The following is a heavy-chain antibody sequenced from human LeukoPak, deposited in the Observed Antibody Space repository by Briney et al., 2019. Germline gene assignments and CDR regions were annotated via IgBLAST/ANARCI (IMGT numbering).Heavy chain of an antibody. D-gene: IGHD6-13*01. CDR2: ISYDGSNK. CDR1: GFTFSSYG. J-gene: IGHJ5*02. V-gene: IGHV3-30*18. Sequence: GGSLRLSCAASGFTFSSYGMHWVRQAPGKGLEWVAVISYDGSNKYYADSVKGRFTISRDSSKNTLYLQMNSLRAEDTAVYYCAKDRSECQQPENWFDPWGQGTLVTVSS. CDR3: AKDRSECQQPENWFDP.